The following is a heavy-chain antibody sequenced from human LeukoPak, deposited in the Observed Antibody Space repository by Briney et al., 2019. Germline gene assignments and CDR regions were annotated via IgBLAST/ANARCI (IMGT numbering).Heavy chain of an antibody. CDR3: AREGLNMVRGVIPKEAWGWFDP. V-gene: IGHV4-39*02. J-gene: IGHJ5*02. Sequence: SETLSLTCSVSGGSINSNSYYWGWIRQPPGKGLEWIGSIYYSRSTYYNPSLKSRVTISVDTPKNQFSLKLSSVTAADTAVYYCAREGLNMVRGVIPKEAWGWFDPWGQGTLVTVSS. CDR1: GGSINSNSYY. D-gene: IGHD3-10*01. CDR2: IYYSRST.